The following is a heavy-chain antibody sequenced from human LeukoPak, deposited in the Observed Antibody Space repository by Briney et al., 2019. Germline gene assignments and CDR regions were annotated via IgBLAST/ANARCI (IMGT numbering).Heavy chain of an antibody. CDR3: ARDLSIAVFDY. J-gene: IGHJ4*02. V-gene: IGHV3-23*01. D-gene: IGHD6-19*01. CDR2: ISDGGGST. CDR1: GFAFSGQA. Sequence: PGGSLRLSCAASGFAFSGQAMGWVRQAPGKGLEWVSAISDGGGSTYYADSVKGRFTISRDNSKNTVYLRMNSLRAEDTAVYFCARDLSIAVFDYWGQGILVTVSS.